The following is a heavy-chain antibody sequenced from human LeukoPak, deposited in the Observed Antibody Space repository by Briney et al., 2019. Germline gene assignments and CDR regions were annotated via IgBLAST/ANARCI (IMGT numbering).Heavy chain of an antibody. V-gene: IGHV4-30-2*01. J-gene: IGHJ4*02. D-gene: IGHD3-10*01. CDR1: GGSISSGGYS. CDR2: IYHSGST. Sequence: SETLSLTCAVSGGSISSGGYSWSWIRQPPGKGLEWVGYIYHSGSTYYNPSLKSRVSISVDTSKNQFSLNLISVTAADTAVYYCARAMVRGLNALGYWGQGTLVTVSS. CDR3: ARAMVRGLNALGY.